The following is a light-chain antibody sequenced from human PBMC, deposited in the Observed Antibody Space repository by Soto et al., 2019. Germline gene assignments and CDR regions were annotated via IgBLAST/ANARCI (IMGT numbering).Light chain of an antibody. CDR1: QSVSSFY. J-gene: IGKJ5*01. CDR2: GAS. CDR3: QQYGSSPPIT. Sequence: EIVLTQSPGTLSLSPGERATLSCRASQSVSSFYLAWYQQKPCQAPRLLIYGASSRATGIPVRFSGSGSGTDFTLTISRLEPEDFAVYYCQQYGSSPPITFGQGTRLEIK. V-gene: IGKV3-20*01.